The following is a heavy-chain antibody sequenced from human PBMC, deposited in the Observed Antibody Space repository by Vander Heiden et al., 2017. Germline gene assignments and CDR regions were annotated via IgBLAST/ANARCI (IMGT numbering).Heavy chain of an antibody. Sequence: EVQLVESVGGLVQHGGSLRLACESSVFSLRRYWMSWVRQAPGKWLEWVANIKPDGSEKDYVDSVKGRFTNSRDNAKGSLYLQMNSLRAEDTAVYYCVRDVRYFDLWGRGTLVTVSS. J-gene: IGHJ2*01. CDR3: VRDVRYFDL. V-gene: IGHV3-7*01. CDR1: VFSLRRYW. CDR2: IKPDGSEK.